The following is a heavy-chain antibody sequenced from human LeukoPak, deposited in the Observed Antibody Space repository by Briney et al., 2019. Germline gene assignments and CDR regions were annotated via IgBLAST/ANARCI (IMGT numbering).Heavy chain of an antibody. Sequence: AGGSLRLSCAASGFTFSSYAMSWVRQAPGKGLEWVSAISGSGGSTYYADSVKGRFTISRDNSKNTLYLQMNSLRAEDTAVYYCAKTSYYYDSSGLDAFDIWGQGTMVTVSP. J-gene: IGHJ3*02. CDR2: ISGSGGST. D-gene: IGHD3-22*01. CDR3: AKTSYYYDSSGLDAFDI. CDR1: GFTFSSYA. V-gene: IGHV3-23*01.